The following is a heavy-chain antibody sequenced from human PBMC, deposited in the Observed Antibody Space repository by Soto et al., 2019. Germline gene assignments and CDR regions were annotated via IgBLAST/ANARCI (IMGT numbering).Heavy chain of an antibody. D-gene: IGHD3-16*01. J-gene: IGHJ4*02. Sequence: PGGSLRLSCVVSGFTFSSYSMNWVRQAPGKGLEWVSYISSSSSTIYYADSVKGRFTISRDNGENSLYLQMNSLRVEDTAVYYCARVALKAGGPGCWSQGTLVTVSS. CDR3: ARVALKAGGPGC. CDR2: ISSSSSTI. V-gene: IGHV3-48*01. CDR1: GFTFSSYS.